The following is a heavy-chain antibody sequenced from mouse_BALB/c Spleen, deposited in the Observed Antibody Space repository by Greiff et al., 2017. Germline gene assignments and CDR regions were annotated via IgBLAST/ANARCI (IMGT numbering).Heavy chain of an antibody. CDR3: ARWLLHYYAMDY. CDR1: GFNIKDTY. D-gene: IGHD2-3*01. J-gene: IGHJ4*01. V-gene: IGHV14-3*02. Sequence: VQLQQSGAELVKPGASVKLSCTASGFNIKDTYMHWVKQRPEQGLEWIGRIDPANGNTKYDPKFQGKATITADTSSNTAYLQLSSLTSEDTAVYYCARWLLHYYAMDYWGQGTAVTVSS. CDR2: IDPANGNT.